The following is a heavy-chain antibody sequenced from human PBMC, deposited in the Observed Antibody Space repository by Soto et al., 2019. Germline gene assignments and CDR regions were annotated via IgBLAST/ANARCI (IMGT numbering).Heavy chain of an antibody. Sequence: GGSLRLSCAASGFPFTSCGISWVRQAPGKXLEWVSGISGSGDRTHYADSVKGRFTISRDNSKNTLYLEMNSLRSDDTAVYYCARDHVPSDGGWFEGPDYWGQGTLVTVSS. V-gene: IGHV3-23*01. CDR2: ISGSGDRT. CDR1: GFPFTSCG. J-gene: IGHJ4*02. CDR3: ARDHVPSDGGWFEGPDY. D-gene: IGHD6-19*01.